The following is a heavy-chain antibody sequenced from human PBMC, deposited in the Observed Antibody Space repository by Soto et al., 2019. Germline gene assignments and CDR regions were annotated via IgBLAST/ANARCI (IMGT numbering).Heavy chain of an antibody. J-gene: IGHJ6*02. V-gene: IGHV3-30-3*01. CDR1: GFTFSSYA. Sequence: QSGGSLRLSCAASGFTFSSYAMHWVRQAPGKGLEWVAVISYDGSNKYYADSVKGRFTISRDNSKNTLYLQMNSLRAEDTAVYYCARDYYRFNSGYGFSMDVWGQGTTVTVFS. CDR3: ARDYYRFNSGYGFSMDV. CDR2: ISYDGSNK. D-gene: IGHD5-12*01.